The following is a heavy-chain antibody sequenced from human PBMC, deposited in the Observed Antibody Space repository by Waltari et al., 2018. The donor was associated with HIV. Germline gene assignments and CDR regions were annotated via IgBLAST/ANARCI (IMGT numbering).Heavy chain of an antibody. D-gene: IGHD5-18*01. V-gene: IGHV3-21*06. CDR3: ASLPTEGQPPRVF. CDR2: ISNRSDFI. CDR1: GFSLSGFS. J-gene: IGHJ4*02. Sequence: EVHLVESGGGLVKPGGSLRLSCTASGFSLSGFSMNWVRQVPGKGLEWVSAISNRSDFINYADSVKGRFTIYRDNAANSLYLQMNALRNEDTAVYFCASLPTEGQPPRVFWGQGIIVTVSS.